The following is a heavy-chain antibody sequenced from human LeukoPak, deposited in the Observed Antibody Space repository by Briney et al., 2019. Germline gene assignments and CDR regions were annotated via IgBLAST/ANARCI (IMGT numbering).Heavy chain of an antibody. J-gene: IGHJ3*02. CDR2: IKQDGSEK. D-gene: IGHD6-19*01. CDR3: ARLRAVAGTYAFDI. V-gene: IGHV3-7*01. Sequence: SWVRQAPGKGLEWVANIKQDGSEKYYVDSVKGRFTISRDNAKNSLYLQMNSLRAEDTAVYYCARLRAVAGTYAFDIWGQGTMVTVSS.